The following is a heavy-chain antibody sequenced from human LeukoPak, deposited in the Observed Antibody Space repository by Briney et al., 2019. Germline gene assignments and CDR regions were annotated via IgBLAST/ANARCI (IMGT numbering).Heavy chain of an antibody. CDR2: ISGSGGST. D-gene: IGHD3-22*01. J-gene: IGHJ4*02. CDR3: AKQKSSGYYYDTVDY. Sequence: GGSLRLSCAASGFTFSSYAMSWVRQAPGKGLEWVSAISGSGGSTYYADSVKGRFTISRDNSKNTLYLQMNSLRAEDTAVYYCAKQKSSGYYYDTVDYWGQGTLVTVSS. CDR1: GFTFSSYA. V-gene: IGHV3-23*01.